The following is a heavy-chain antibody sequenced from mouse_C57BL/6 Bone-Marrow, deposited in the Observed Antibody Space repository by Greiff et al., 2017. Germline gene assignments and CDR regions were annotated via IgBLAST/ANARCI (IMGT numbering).Heavy chain of an antibody. J-gene: IGHJ3*01. CDR2: IWTGGGT. CDR3: ASHYGTTGAWFAY. Sequence: VQLQESGPGLLAPSQSLSITFTVSGFSLPSYAITWVRQPPGKRLAWLGVIWTGGGTNYNSALNSRLSISKDNSKSQVFFKMNSLQTDDTARYYCASHYGTTGAWFAYWGQGTLVTVSA. D-gene: IGHD1-1*01. CDR1: GFSLPSYA. V-gene: IGHV2-9-1*01.